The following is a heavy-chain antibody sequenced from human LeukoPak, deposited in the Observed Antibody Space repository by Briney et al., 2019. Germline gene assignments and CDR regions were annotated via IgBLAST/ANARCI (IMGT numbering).Heavy chain of an antibody. CDR1: GYSISSGYY. Sequence: SETQSLTCAVSGYSISSGYYWGWIRQPPGKGLEWIGSIYHSGSTNYNPSLKSRVTISVDTSKNQFSLKLSSVTAADTAVYYCARGSPLGRNWFDPWGQGTLVTVSS. CDR3: ARGSPLGRNWFDP. CDR2: IYHSGST. D-gene: IGHD1-14*01. V-gene: IGHV4-38-2*01. J-gene: IGHJ5*02.